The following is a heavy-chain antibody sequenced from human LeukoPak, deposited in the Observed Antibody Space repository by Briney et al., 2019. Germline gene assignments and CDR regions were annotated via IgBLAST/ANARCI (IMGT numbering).Heavy chain of an antibody. D-gene: IGHD6-19*01. CDR1: GGSISSYY. CDR3: ARRAQWLDNWFDP. J-gene: IGHJ5*02. CDR2: IYYSGST. V-gene: IGHV4-59*08. Sequence: PSETLSLTCTVSGGSISSYYWSRIRQPPGKGLEWIGYIYYSGSTNYNPSLKSRVTISVDTSKNQFSLKLSSVTAADTAVYYCARRAQWLDNWFDPWGQGTLVTVSS.